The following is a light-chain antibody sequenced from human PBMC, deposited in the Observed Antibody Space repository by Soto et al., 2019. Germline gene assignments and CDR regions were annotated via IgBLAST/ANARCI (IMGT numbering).Light chain of an antibody. V-gene: IGKV1-5*03. CDR3: QHYNSYSEA. CDR2: KAS. J-gene: IGKJ1*01. CDR1: QSVSTW. Sequence: IPMTQSPSTLSARVGDRVTITCRASQSVSTWLAWYQQKPGKAPKLLIYKASTLKSGVPSRFSGSGSGTESTLTISSLQPDDFATYYCQHYNSYSEAFGQGTKVDIK.